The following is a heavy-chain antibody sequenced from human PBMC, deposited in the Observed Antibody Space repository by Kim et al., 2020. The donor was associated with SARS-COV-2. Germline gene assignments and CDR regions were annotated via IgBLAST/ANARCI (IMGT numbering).Heavy chain of an antibody. CDR2: ISAAGDRA. CDR1: GFTFGNCA. J-gene: IGHJ4*03. D-gene: IGHD3-10*01. Sequence: GGSLRLSCAASGFTFGNCAMTWVRQAPGKGLEWVSFISAAGDRANYADSVKGRFTVSRDNSKNTLYLQMNSLRVEDTAIYYCAKDAESGSGNYYVPASFDEWGQGTLVTVSS. CDR3: AKDAESGSGNYYVPASFDE. V-gene: IGHV3-23*01.